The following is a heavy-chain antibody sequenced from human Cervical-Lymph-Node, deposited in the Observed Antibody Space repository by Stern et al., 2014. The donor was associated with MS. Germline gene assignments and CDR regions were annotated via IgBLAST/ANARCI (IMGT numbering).Heavy chain of an antibody. CDR1: GDSVSHYY. V-gene: IGHV4-4*09. CDR2: VYISGNP. D-gene: IGHD7-27*01. J-gene: IGHJ3*02. CDR3: ARVKTGGASFDI. Sequence: QVQLQESDPGLVKFSETLSLTCSVSGDSVSHYYWAWIRQSPVKGLEWMGYVYISGNPNCNPPLKSRITMSIDTSRNQFSLKMISVTAADTAIYYCARVKTGGASFDIWGQGTMVTVSS.